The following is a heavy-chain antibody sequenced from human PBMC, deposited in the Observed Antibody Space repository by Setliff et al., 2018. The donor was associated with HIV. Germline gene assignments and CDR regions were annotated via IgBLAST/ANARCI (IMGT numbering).Heavy chain of an antibody. D-gene: IGHD2-21*01. Sequence: SETLSLTCTVSGGSISSGVSYWSWIRQLPGKGLEWIGYIYYSGSTYYNPSLKSRLTISVDTSKNQFSLKLNSVTAADTAVYFCARASRWGSIPFDYWGQGTLVTVSS. CDR2: IYYSGST. J-gene: IGHJ4*02. CDR1: GGSISSGVSY. CDR3: ARASRWGSIPFDY. V-gene: IGHV4-31*03.